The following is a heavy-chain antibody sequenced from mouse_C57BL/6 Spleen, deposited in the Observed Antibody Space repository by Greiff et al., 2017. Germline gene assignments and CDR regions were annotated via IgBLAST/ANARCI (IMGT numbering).Heavy chain of an antibody. CDR2: IHPNSGST. CDR3: ASRPDYYGSSLYAMDY. J-gene: IGHJ4*01. Sequence: VQLQQPGAELVKPGASVKLSCKASGYTFTSYWMHWVKQRPGQGLEWIGMIHPNSGSTNYNEKFKSKATLTVDKSSSTAYMQLSSLTSEDSAVYYCASRPDYYGSSLYAMDYWGQGTSVTVSS. CDR1: GYTFTSYW. V-gene: IGHV1-64*01. D-gene: IGHD1-1*01.